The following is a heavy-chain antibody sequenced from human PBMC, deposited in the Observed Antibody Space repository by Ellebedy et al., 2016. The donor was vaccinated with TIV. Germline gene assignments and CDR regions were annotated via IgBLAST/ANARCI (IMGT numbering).Heavy chain of an antibody. Sequence: PGGSLRLSCKGSGYRFSNYWIGWVRQMPGKGLEWMGVIYPGDSDTRYSPSFQGQVTISADNSISTAYLQWSSLKASDTAMYYCAKAVGYDDSKFDYWGQGTLVTVSS. CDR2: IYPGDSDT. CDR3: AKAVGYDDSKFDY. V-gene: IGHV5-51*01. J-gene: IGHJ4*02. CDR1: GYRFSNYW. D-gene: IGHD3-22*01.